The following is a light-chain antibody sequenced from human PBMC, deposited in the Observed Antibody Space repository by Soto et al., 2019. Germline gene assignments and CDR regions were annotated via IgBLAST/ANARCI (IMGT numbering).Light chain of an antibody. CDR3: AAWDDSLNWV. J-gene: IGLJ3*02. CDR2: EVV. V-gene: IGLV2-8*01. Sequence: QSALTQPPSASGSPGQSVTISCTGSKSDIGIYDFVSWYQHHPGKAPRLIIYEVVQRPSGVPDRFSGSKSGNTASLTVSGLQAADEADYYCAAWDDSLNWVFGGGTKLTVL. CDR1: KSDIGIYDF.